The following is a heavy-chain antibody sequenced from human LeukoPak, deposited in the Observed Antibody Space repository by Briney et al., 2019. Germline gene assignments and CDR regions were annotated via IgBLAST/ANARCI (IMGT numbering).Heavy chain of an antibody. V-gene: IGHV3-23*01. Sequence: PGGSLRLSCAASGFTFTTYGMSWVRQAPGKGLEWVSTISGSGDSTYYADSVKGRFTISRDNSRNTLYLQMNSLRVEDTAVYYCARLFGGVTTFDYWGQGALVTVSS. CDR2: ISGSGDST. CDR1: GFTFTTYG. J-gene: IGHJ4*02. D-gene: IGHD2-8*02. CDR3: ARLFGGVTTFDY.